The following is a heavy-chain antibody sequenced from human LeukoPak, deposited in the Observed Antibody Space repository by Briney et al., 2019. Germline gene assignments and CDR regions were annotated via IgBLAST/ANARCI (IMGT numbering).Heavy chain of an antibody. Sequence: GGSLRLSCAASGFTFSSYGMSWVRQAPRKGLEWVSAISGSGGSTYYADSVKGRFTISRDNSKNTLYLQMNSLRAEDTAVYYCAKALTPRVLLKEGLDYWGQGTLVTVSS. J-gene: IGHJ4*02. CDR1: GFTFSSYG. CDR3: AKALTPRVLLKEGLDY. V-gene: IGHV3-23*01. D-gene: IGHD2/OR15-2a*01. CDR2: ISGSGGST.